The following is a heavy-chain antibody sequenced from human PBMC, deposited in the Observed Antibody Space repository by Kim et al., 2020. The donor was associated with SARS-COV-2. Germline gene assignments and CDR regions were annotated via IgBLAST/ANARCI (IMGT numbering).Heavy chain of an antibody. Sequence: GGSLRLSCAASGFTFSSYAMSWVRQAPGKGLEWVSAISGSGGSTYYADSVKGRFTISRDNSKNTLYLQMNSLRAEDTAVYYCAKAGEGFRSGYYGAKEEALYFDYWGQGTLVTVSS. D-gene: IGHD3-22*01. J-gene: IGHJ4*02. CDR3: AKAGEGFRSGYYGAKEEALYFDY. CDR1: GFTFSSYA. CDR2: ISGSGGST. V-gene: IGHV3-23*01.